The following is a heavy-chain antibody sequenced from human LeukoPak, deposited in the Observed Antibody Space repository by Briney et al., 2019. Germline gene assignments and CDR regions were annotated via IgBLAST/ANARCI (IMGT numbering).Heavy chain of an antibody. Sequence: ASVKVSCKASGYTFTGYYMHWVRQAPGQGLEWMGRINPNSGGTNYAQKFQGRVTMTRDTSISTAYMELSRLRSDDTAVYHCARSTAWYSSSWYGDYWGQGTLVTVSS. CDR3: ARSTAWYSSSWYGDY. J-gene: IGHJ4*02. CDR2: INPNSGGT. D-gene: IGHD6-13*01. V-gene: IGHV1-2*06. CDR1: GYTFTGYY.